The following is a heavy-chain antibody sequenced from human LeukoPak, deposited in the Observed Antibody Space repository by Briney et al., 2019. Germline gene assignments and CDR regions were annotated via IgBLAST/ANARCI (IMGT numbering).Heavy chain of an antibody. J-gene: IGHJ2*01. CDR2: INPGGGST. D-gene: IGHD4-17*01. CDR1: GYTFTSYY. Sequence: ASVKVSCKASGYTFTSYYMHWVRQAPGQGLEWMGIINPGGGSTSYAQKFQGRVTMTRDTSTSTVYMELSSLRSEDTAVYYCARDPRGGTNGDKPVGYSDLWGRGTLVTVSS. V-gene: IGHV1-46*01. CDR3: ARDPRGGTNGDKPVGYSDL.